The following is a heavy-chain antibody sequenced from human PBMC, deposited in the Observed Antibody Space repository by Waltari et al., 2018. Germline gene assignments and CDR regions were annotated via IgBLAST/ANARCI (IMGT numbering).Heavy chain of an antibody. Sequence: EVQLVESGGGLVQPGGSLRLSCAASGFTFSNSWVDWVRQAPGKGLEWVANIKHHASESHYVDSVKGQFTISRDNAQNLLYLQMNSLRAGDTAVYYCSVSLNYWGQGTLVTVSS. CDR2: IKHHASES. V-gene: IGHV3-7*01. CDR3: SVSLNY. J-gene: IGHJ4*02. CDR1: GFTFSNSW.